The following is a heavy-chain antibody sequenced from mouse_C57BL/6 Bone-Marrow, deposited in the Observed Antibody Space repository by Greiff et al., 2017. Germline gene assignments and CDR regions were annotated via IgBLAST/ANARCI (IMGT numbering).Heavy chain of an antibody. CDR2: FYPGGGSI. CDR3: ARHEDFARDD. V-gene: IGHV1-62-2*01. CDR1: GYTFTEYT. J-gene: IGHJ4*01. Sequence: VKLQASGAELVKPGASVKLSCKASGYTFTEYTIHWVKQRSGQGLEWIGWFYPGGGSIEYDEKFKDKATLTADKSSSTVYMGLSRLTSEDSAGYFCARHEDFARDDWGKGTSVTVSS.